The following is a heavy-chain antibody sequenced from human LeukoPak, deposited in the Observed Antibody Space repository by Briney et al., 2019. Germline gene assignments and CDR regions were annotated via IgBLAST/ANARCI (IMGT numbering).Heavy chain of an antibody. CDR3: ARGQPYGSGSYYRDPPEYFQH. CDR1: GRSISSYD. J-gene: IGHJ1*01. Sequence: SETLSLTCTVSGRSISSYDWSWIRQPAGKGLEWIGRIYTSGSTNYNPSLKSRVTMSVDTSKNQFSLKLSSVTAADPAVYYCARGQPYGSGSYYRDPPEYFQHPRQRTLLTVPS. CDR2: IYTSGST. D-gene: IGHD3-10*01. V-gene: IGHV4-4*07.